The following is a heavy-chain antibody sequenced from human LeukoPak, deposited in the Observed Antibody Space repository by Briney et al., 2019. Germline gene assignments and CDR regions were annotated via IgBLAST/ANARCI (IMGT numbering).Heavy chain of an antibody. CDR3: ARDGGDYYDSSGYYFDY. D-gene: IGHD3-22*01. CDR1: GYTFTSYY. CDR2: INPSGGST. J-gene: IGHJ4*02. V-gene: IGHV1-46*01. Sequence: GASVKVSCKASGYTFTSYYIHWVRQAPGQGLEWMGIINPSGGSTNYAQKFQGRVTMTRDTSTSTVYMELSSLRSEDSAVYYCARDGGDYYDSSGYYFDYWGQGTLVTVSS.